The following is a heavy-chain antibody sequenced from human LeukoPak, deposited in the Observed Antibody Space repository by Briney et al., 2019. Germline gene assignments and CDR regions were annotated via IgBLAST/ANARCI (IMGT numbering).Heavy chain of an antibody. J-gene: IGHJ4*02. CDR2: INHSGST. Sequence: PSETLSLTCAVYGGSFSGYYWSWIRQPPGKGLEWIGEINHSGSTNYNPSLKSRVTISVDKSKNQFSLKLSSVTAADTAVYYCATLRSAADTDYWGQGTLVTVSS. V-gene: IGHV4-34*01. CDR1: GGSFSGYY. D-gene: IGHD6-13*01. CDR3: ATLRSAADTDY.